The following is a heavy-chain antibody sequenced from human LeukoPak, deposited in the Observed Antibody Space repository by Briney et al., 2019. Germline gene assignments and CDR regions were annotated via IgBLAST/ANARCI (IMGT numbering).Heavy chain of an antibody. V-gene: IGHV4-4*07. CDR3: ARVIAVAGGGLAWFDP. D-gene: IGHD6-19*01. J-gene: IGHJ5*02. CDR1: GGSISSYY. CDR2: IYTSGST. Sequence: PSETLSLTCTVSGGSISSYYWSWIRQPAGKGLEWIGRIYTSGSTNYNPSLKSRVTISVDTSKNQFSLKLSSVTAADTAVYCCARVIAVAGGGLAWFDPWGQGTLVTVSS.